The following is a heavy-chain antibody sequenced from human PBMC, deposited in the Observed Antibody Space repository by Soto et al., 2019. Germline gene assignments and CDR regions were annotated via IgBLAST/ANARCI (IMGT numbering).Heavy chain of an antibody. Sequence: KTSETLSLTCTVSGGSISSGDYYWSWIRQPPGKGLEWIGYIYYSGSTYYNPSLKSRVTISVDTSKNQFSLKLSSVTAADTAVYYCARSSDSSGYYYVDYWGQGTLVTVSS. CDR1: GGSISSGDYY. J-gene: IGHJ4*02. CDR3: ARSSDSSGYYYVDY. D-gene: IGHD3-22*01. V-gene: IGHV4-30-4*01. CDR2: IYYSGST.